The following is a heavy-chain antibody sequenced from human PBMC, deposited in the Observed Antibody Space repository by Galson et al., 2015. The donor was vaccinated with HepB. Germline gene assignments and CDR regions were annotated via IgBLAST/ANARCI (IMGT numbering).Heavy chain of an antibody. D-gene: IGHD3-22*01. Sequence: SLRLSCAASGSTFSTYGMHWVRQAPGKGLEWVAGIWYDGSSTSYGDSVKGRFTISRDNSKSTLSLQMNSLRADDTAVYYCARAQISMMTGYFDSWGQGSLVTVSS. CDR3: ARAQISMMTGYFDS. CDR2: IWYDGSST. CDR1: GSTFSTYG. V-gene: IGHV3-33*01. J-gene: IGHJ4*02.